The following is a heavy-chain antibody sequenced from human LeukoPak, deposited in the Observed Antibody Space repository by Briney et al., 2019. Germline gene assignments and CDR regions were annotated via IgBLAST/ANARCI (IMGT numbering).Heavy chain of an antibody. Sequence: GRSLRLSCAAPGFTFSSYAMHWVRQAPGKGLEWVAVISYDGSNKYYADSVKGRFTISRDNSKNTLYLQMNSLRAEDTAVYYCARDSYYDFWSGYYYYYMDVWGKGTTVTVSS. CDR1: GFTFSSYA. J-gene: IGHJ6*03. CDR3: ARDSYYDFWSGYYYYYMDV. D-gene: IGHD3-3*01. V-gene: IGHV3-30*04. CDR2: ISYDGSNK.